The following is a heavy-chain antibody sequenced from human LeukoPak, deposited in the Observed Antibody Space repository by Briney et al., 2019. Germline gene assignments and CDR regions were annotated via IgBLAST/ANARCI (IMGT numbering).Heavy chain of an antibody. CDR1: GFTFSRYA. V-gene: IGHV3-30*04. J-gene: IGHJ4*02. D-gene: IGHD1-26*01. CDR2: ISYDGSSN. CDR3: ARGGGSYFFDY. Sequence: GGSLRLSCVASGFTFSRYAMHWVRQAPGKGLEWVSFISYDGSSNYYADSVKGRFTISRDNSKNTLSLQMNSLRADDTAVYYCARGGGSYFFDYWGQGTLVTVSS.